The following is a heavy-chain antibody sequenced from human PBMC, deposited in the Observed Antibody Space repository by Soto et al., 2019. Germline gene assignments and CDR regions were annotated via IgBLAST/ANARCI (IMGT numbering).Heavy chain of an antibody. CDR2: TVPIFGTP. J-gene: IGHJ2*01. CDR3: AREFYPSTWNKVTDFDL. CDR1: GGSFTTYP. V-gene: IGHV1-69*06. Sequence: QVQLVQSEAEVRNPGSSVKVSCKVSGGSFTTYPISWVRQPPGQGLEWMGATVPIFGTPNYALKFQDRVTIAADRSTTTVYMELRGLKSEDTAVYYYAREFYPSTWNKVTDFDLWGRGTLVAVSS. D-gene: IGHD1-1*01.